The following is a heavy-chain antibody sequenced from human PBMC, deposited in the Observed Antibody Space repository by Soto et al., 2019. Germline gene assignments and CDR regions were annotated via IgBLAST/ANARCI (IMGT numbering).Heavy chain of an antibody. D-gene: IGHD6-6*01. CDR2: IYYSGRT. J-gene: IGHJ5*02. CDR3: ARGSFSSSSSWFDP. V-gene: IGHV4-31*03. CDR1: GCSISSGGYY. Sequence: PSETLCLTGTVSGCSISSGGYYWSWIRQHPGKGLEWIGYIYYSGRTYYNPSLHSRVSIAVDTTENQFSLKLTSVAAADTSVYYCARGSFSSSSSWFDPWGRGTLVTVSS.